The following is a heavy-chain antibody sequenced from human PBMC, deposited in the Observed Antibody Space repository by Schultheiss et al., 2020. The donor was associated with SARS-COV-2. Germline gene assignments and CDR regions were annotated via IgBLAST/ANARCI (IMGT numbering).Heavy chain of an antibody. Sequence: SETLSLTCTVSGASISSGGYYWSWIRQPPGKGLEWIGYIYYSGSTYYNPSLKSRVTISVDTSKNQFSLKLSSVTAADTAVYYCARGVSERGYSYGRRGDYGMDVWGQGTTVTVSS. V-gene: IGHV4-61*08. CDR1: GASISSGGYY. CDR2: IYYSGST. CDR3: ARGVSERGYSYGRRGDYGMDV. D-gene: IGHD5-18*01. J-gene: IGHJ6*02.